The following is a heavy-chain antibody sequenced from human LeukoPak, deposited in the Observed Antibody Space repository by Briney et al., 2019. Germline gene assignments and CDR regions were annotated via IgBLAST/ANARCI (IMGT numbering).Heavy chain of an antibody. J-gene: IGHJ6*02. D-gene: IGHD2-15*01. Sequence: GGPLRLSFAASGFTFSNTWTFWGRPAPPQGLDRVGRSKSKTGCGTHDYAAPVKGRFTISRDDSKNTLYLQMNSLKTEDTAVYYCTTDGPFCSGGSCYAYYYYYGMDVWGQGTTVTVSS. CDR1: GFTFSNTW. CDR3: TTDGPFCSGGSCYAYYYYYGMDV. V-gene: IGHV3-15*01. CDR2: SKSKTGCGTH.